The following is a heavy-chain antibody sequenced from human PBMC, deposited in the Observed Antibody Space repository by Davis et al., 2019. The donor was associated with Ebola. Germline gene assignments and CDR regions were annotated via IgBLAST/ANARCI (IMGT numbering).Heavy chain of an antibody. V-gene: IGHV3-23*01. D-gene: IGHD3-10*01. Sequence: GGSLRLSCAASGFTFSSYAMNWVRQAPGKGLEWVSAISGSGGSTYYADSVKGRFTISRDNSKNTLYLQMNSLRAEDTAVYYCAKGEWFGKLLWGGYHYFDYWGQGTLVTVSS. CDR3: AKGEWFGKLLWGGYHYFDY. CDR2: ISGSGGST. J-gene: IGHJ4*02. CDR1: GFTFSSYA.